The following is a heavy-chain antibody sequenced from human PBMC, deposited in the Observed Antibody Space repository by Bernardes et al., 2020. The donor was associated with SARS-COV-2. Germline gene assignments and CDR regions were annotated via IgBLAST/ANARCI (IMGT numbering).Heavy chain of an antibody. CDR1: GGSISSGDYY. Sequence: SETLSLTCTVSGGSISSGDYYWSWIRQPPGKGLEGIGYIYYSGSTYYNPSLKSRVTISVDTSKNPFSLKLSSVTAADTAVYYCARETLGSITIFGVVTKYGMDVWGQGTTVTVSS. CDR2: IYYSGST. D-gene: IGHD3-3*01. CDR3: ARETLGSITIFGVVTKYGMDV. V-gene: IGHV4-30-4*01. J-gene: IGHJ6*02.